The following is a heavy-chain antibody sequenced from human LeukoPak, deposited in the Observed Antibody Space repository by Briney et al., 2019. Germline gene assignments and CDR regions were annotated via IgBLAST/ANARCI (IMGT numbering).Heavy chain of an antibody. V-gene: IGHV1-69*13. D-gene: IGHD6-6*01. Sequence: ASVTVSCTASGYTFTSYGISWVRQAPGQGLEWMGGIIPIFGTANYAQKFQGRVTITADESTSTAYMELSSLRSEDTAVYYCARGLAARPYNWFDPWGQGTLVTVSS. CDR1: GYTFTSYG. J-gene: IGHJ5*02. CDR3: ARGLAARPYNWFDP. CDR2: IIPIFGTA.